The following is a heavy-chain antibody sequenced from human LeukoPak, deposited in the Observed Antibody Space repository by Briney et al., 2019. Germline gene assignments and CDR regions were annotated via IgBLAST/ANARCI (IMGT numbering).Heavy chain of an antibody. Sequence: GGSLRLSCAASGFTSSSYAMSWVRQAPGKGLEWVSAISGSGGSTYYADSVKGRLTISRDNSKNTLYLQMNSLRAEDTAVYYCARPSGNYHGSYFDYWGQGTLVTVSS. V-gene: IGHV3-23*01. D-gene: IGHD1-26*01. CDR2: ISGSGGST. J-gene: IGHJ4*02. CDR1: GFTSSSYA. CDR3: ARPSGNYHGSYFDY.